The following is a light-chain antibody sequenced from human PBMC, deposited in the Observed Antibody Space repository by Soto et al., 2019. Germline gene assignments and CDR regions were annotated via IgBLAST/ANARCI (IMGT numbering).Light chain of an antibody. Sequence: EMGLTQWTGTLSLSPGESATLSCRASQSVSSSYSAGYKQKPGQAPRLLXXCEXSRATGIADRFSGSGSGRDLALTISRLETEDVAVDYGRQYGSSIGVTFGGGTKVDIK. CDR1: QSVSSSY. V-gene: IGKV3-20*01. CDR3: RQYGSSIGVT. J-gene: IGKJ4*01. CDR2: CEX.